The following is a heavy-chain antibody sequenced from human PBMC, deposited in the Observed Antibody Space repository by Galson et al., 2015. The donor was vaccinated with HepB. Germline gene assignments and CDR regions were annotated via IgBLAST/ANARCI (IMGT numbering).Heavy chain of an antibody. V-gene: IGHV1-18*04. CDR2: ISAYNGNT. Sequence: SVKVSCKASGYTFTSYGISWVRQAPGQGLEWMGWISAYNGNTNYAQKLQGRVTMTTDTSTSTAYMELRSLRSNDTAVYYCARDQITIFGVVITPNWFDPWGQGTLVTVSS. D-gene: IGHD3-3*01. CDR3: ARDQITIFGVVITPNWFDP. J-gene: IGHJ5*02. CDR1: GYTFTSYG.